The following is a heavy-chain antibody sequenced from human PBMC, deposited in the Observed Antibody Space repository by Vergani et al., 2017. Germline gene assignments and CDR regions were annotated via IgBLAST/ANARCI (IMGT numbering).Heavy chain of an antibody. CDR3: ARGNFLKYYYGSGSHRPKGAFDI. D-gene: IGHD3-10*01. V-gene: IGHV4-34*01. CDR1: GGSFSGYY. CDR2: INHSGST. J-gene: IGHJ3*02. Sequence: QVQLQQWGAGLLKPSETLSLTCAVYGGSFSGYYWSWIRQPPGKGLEWIGEINHSGSTNYNPSLKSRVTISVDTSKNQFSLKLSSVTAADTAVYYCARGNFLKYYYGSGSHRPKGAFDIWGQGTMVTVSS.